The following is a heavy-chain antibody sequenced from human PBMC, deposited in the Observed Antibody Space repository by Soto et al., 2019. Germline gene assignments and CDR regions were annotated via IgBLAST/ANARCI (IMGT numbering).Heavy chain of an antibody. J-gene: IGHJ3*01. CDR2: ISDSGGST. Sequence: GGTLRLSCAASGFTFSNYAMNWVRQAPGKDLEWLSLISDSGGSTYNAESVKGRFTVSRDNSKNTLYLQMNSLSAEDTAVYYCTSRKPDSSVYDFDLWGQGTMVTVSS. CDR1: GFTFSNYA. CDR3: TSRKPDSSVYDFDL. V-gene: IGHV3-23*01. D-gene: IGHD6-19*01.